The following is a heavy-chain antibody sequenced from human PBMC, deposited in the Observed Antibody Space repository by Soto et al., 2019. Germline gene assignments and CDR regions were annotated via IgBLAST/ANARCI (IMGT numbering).Heavy chain of an antibody. CDR1: GFTFSSYA. D-gene: IGHD3-9*01. V-gene: IGHV3-23*01. CDR3: AKDRRYFDWLLGWFDP. CDR2: ISGSGGST. J-gene: IGHJ5*02. Sequence: EVQLLDSGGGLVQPGGSLRLSCAAYGFTFSSYAMSWVRQAPGKGLEWVSAISGSGGSTYYADSVKGRFTISRDNSKNTLYLQMNSLRAEDTAVYYCAKDRRYFDWLLGWFDPWGQGTLVTVSS.